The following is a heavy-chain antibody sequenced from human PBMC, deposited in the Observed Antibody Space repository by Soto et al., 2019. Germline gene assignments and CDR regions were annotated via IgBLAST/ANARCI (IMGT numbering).Heavy chain of an antibody. Sequence: GGSLRLSCAASGFIFNNYGMNWVRQAPGKGLEWVAVIWYDGSNKYYADSVEGRVTISRDNSKNTLYLQMNNLRAEDTAVYYCARDSQVYNNYGSFDYWGQGTLVTVSS. CDR1: GFIFNNYG. J-gene: IGHJ4*02. CDR3: ARDSQVYNNYGSFDY. CDR2: IWYDGSNK. D-gene: IGHD4-4*01. V-gene: IGHV3-33*01.